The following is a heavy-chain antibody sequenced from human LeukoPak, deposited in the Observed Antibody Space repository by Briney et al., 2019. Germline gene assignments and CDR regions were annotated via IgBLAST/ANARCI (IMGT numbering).Heavy chain of an antibody. D-gene: IGHD5-12*01. V-gene: IGHV1-69*13. CDR2: IIPIFGTA. Sequence: SVKVSCKASGYTFTSYGISWVRQAPGQGLEWMGGIIPIFGTANYAQKFQGRVTITADESTSTAYMELSSLRSEDTAVYYCARGPIVATINYFDYWGQGTLVTVSS. CDR3: ARGPIVATINYFDY. J-gene: IGHJ4*02. CDR1: GYTFTSYG.